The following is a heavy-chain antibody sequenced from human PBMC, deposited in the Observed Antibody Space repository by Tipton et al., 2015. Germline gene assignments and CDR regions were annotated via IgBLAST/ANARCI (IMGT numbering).Heavy chain of an antibody. D-gene: IGHD3-16*01. Sequence: LRLSCTVSGVSVNSYYWGWIRQPPGKGLEYIGYIHYSGNSNYNPSLKSRISMSVDTSKNQISLKMSSVTAADTAVYYCARIRGRYVMDYWGQGTLVTVSS. CDR1: GVSVNSYY. CDR3: ARIRGRYVMDY. V-gene: IGHV4-59*02. J-gene: IGHJ4*02. CDR2: IHYSGNS.